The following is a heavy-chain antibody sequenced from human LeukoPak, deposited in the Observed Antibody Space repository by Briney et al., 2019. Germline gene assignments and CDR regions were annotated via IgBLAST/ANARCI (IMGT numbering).Heavy chain of an antibody. CDR1: GGSISSGSDY. Sequence: SETLSVTCTVSGGSISSGSDYWGWMRQPPGKGLEWIGSISYSGSTYYNPSLRSRVTISVDKSKNQFSLKLNSVTAADTAVYYCATSSGWYLQIDYWGQGTLVTVSS. CDR3: ATSSGWYLQIDY. D-gene: IGHD6-19*01. CDR2: ISYSGST. V-gene: IGHV4-39*01. J-gene: IGHJ4*02.